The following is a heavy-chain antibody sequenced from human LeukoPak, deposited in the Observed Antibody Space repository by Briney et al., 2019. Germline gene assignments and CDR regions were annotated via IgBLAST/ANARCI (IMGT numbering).Heavy chain of an antibody. J-gene: IGHJ4*02. Sequence: GGSLRLSCAASGFTFSSYSMNWVRQAPGKGLEWVSSISSSSSYIYYADSVKGRFTISRDNAKNSLYLQMNSLRAEDTAVYYCAKDYGDNSGPHFDYWGQGTLVTVSS. V-gene: IGHV3-21*01. D-gene: IGHD4-23*01. CDR1: GFTFSSYS. CDR3: AKDYGDNSGPHFDY. CDR2: ISSSSSYI.